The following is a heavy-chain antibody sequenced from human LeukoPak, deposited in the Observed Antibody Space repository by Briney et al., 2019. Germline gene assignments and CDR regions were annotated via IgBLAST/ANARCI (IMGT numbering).Heavy chain of an antibody. CDR1: SGSFSGDY. J-gene: IGHJ4*02. V-gene: IGHV4-34*01. CDR2: VNHSGST. Sequence: SETLSLTCAVYSGSFSGDYWSWIRQPPGRGLEWIGEVNHSGSTNYNPSLKSRVTISVDTSTNQFSLKLTSVTAADTAVYYCVRQHLPEYYFDYWGQGTLVTVSS. D-gene: IGHD6-13*01. CDR3: VRQHLPEYYFDY.